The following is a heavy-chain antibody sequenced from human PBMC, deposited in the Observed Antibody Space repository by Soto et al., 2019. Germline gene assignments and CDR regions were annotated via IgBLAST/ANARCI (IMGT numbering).Heavy chain of an antibody. CDR2: IIPIFGTA. CDR3: GRQGSFYCGGDCYSGIFDY. V-gene: IGHV1-69*13. CDR1: GGTFSSYA. J-gene: IGHJ4*02. D-gene: IGHD2-21*02. Sequence: SVKVSCKASGGTFSSYAISWVRQAPGQGIEWMGGIIPIFGTANYAQKFQGRVTITADESTSTAYMELSSLRSEDTAVNYCGRQGSFYCGGDCYSGIFDYWGQGTLVTVSS.